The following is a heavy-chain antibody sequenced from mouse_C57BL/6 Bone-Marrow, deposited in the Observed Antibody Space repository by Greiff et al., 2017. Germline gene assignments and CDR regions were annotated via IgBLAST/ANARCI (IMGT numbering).Heavy chain of an antibody. V-gene: IGHV1-69*01. D-gene: IGHD2-4*01. CDR2: IDPSDSYT. J-gene: IGHJ3*01. Sequence: VQLQQPGAELVMPGASVKLSCKASGYTFTSYWMHWVKQRPGQGLEWIGEIDPSDSYTNYNQKFKGKSTLTVDKSSSTAYMQLSSLTSEDSAVYYCARGDYDEFAYWGQGTLVTGSA. CDR1: GYTFTSYW. CDR3: ARGDYDEFAY.